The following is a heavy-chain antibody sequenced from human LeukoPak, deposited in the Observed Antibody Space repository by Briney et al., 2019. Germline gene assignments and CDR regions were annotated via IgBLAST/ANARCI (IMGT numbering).Heavy chain of an antibody. CDR3: AKDSGYSSSNWFDP. V-gene: IGHV3-23*01. Sequence: GGSLRLSCAASGFTFSNYAMTWVRQAPGKGLEWVSAISGSGGSTYYADSVKGRFTISRDNSKNTLYLQMNSLRAEDTAVYYCAKDSGYSSSNWFDPWGQGTLVTVSS. D-gene: IGHD6-13*01. CDR1: GFTFSNYA. J-gene: IGHJ5*02. CDR2: ISGSGGST.